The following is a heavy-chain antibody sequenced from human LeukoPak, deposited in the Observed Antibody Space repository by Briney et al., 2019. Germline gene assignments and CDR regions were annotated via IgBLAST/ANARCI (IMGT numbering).Heavy chain of an antibody. CDR3: ARVRGYCSGGSCGPFDY. J-gene: IGHJ4*02. Sequence: ASVKVSCKASGYTFNSYYMHWVRQAPGQGLEWMGIINPSGGSASYAQKFQGRVTMTRNTSISTAYMELSSLRSEDTAVYYCARVRGYCSGGSCGPFDYWGQGTLVTVSS. CDR2: INPSGGSA. D-gene: IGHD2-15*01. V-gene: IGHV1-46*02. CDR1: GYTFNSYY.